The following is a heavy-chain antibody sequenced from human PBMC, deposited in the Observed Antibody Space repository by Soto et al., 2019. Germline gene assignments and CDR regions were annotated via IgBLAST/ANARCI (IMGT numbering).Heavy chain of an antibody. CDR1: GFTFSSYW. D-gene: IGHD6-19*01. CDR3: ARDRVAVAGPAGDFQH. J-gene: IGHJ1*01. V-gene: IGHV3-7*01. Sequence: PGGSLRLSCAASGFTFSSYWMSWVRQAPGKGLEWVANIKQDGSEKYYVDSVKGRFTISRDNAKNSLYLQMNSLRAEDTAVYYCARDRVAVAGPAGDFQHWGQGTLVTVSS. CDR2: IKQDGSEK.